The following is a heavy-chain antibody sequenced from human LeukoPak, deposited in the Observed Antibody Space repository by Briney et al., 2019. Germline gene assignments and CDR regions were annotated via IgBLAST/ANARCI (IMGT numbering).Heavy chain of an antibody. CDR1: GGSISHYY. J-gene: IGHJ6*02. CDR3: AREDPQTTVPEGMDV. V-gene: IGHV4-59*01. Sequence: SETLSLTCTVSGGSISHYYWSWIRQSPGKGLEWIGYIYYSGTTNYNPSLKSRVTMSVDTSRNQFSLQLRSVTAADTAVYYCAREDPQTTVPEGMDVWGQGTTVIVSS. D-gene: IGHD4-17*01. CDR2: IYYSGTT.